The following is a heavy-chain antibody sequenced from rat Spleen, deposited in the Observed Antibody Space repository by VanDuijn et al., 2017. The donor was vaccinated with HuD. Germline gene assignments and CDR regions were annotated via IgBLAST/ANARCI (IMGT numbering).Heavy chain of an antibody. D-gene: IGHD1-10*01. CDR3: ARHGVYNNYGWFAY. CDR1: GFTFNNYD. J-gene: IGHJ3*01. CDR2: ISTGGGNT. V-gene: IGHV5S23*01. Sequence: EVQLVESGGGLVQPGRSLKLSCAASGFTFNNYDMAWVRQAPTKGLDWVASISTGGGNTYYRDSVKGRFTISRDSAKSTLYLQMDSLRAEATATYYCARHGVYNNYGWFAYWGQGTLVTVSS.